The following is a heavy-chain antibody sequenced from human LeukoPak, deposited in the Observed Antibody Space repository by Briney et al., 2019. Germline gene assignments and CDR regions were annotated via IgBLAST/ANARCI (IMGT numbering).Heavy chain of an antibody. J-gene: IGHJ4*02. CDR1: GCTFSNYA. V-gene: IGHV3-30-3*01. D-gene: IGHD5-12*01. CDR3: ARDRSSYDYYFDH. CDR2: ISYDGSNK. Sequence: GGSLRLSCAASGCTFSNYAMHWVRQAPGKGLEWVAVISYDGSNKYYADSVKGRFTISRDNSKHTLYLQMNSLRAEDTAVFYCARDRSSYDYYFDHRGQGTLVTVSS.